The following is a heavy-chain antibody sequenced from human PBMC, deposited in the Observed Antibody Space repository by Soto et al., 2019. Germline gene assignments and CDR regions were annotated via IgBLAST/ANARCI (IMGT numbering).Heavy chain of an antibody. V-gene: IGHV1-8*01. CDR2: MNPNSGNT. J-gene: IGHJ6*02. CDR3: ARGGAYYDFWSGYPADV. Sequence: ASVKVSRKASGYTFTSYDINWVRQATGQGLEWMGWMNPNSGNTGYAQKFQGRVTMTRNTSISTAYMELSSLRSEDTAVYYCARGGAYYDFWSGYPADVWGQGTTVTV. D-gene: IGHD3-3*01. CDR1: GYTFTSYD.